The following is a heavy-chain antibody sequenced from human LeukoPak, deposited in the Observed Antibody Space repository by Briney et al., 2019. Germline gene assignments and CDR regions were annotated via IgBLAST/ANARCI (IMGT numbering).Heavy chain of an antibody. CDR2: IYYSGST. CDR1: GGSISSYY. Sequence: PSETLSLTCTVSGGSISSYYWSWIRQPPGKGLEWIGYIYYSGSTNYNPSLKSRATISLDTSRNQFSLKLTSVTAADTALYYCASEYCTSSTCRFDSWGQGTLVTVSS. CDR3: ASEYCTSSTCRFDS. J-gene: IGHJ4*02. V-gene: IGHV4-59*01. D-gene: IGHD2-8*01.